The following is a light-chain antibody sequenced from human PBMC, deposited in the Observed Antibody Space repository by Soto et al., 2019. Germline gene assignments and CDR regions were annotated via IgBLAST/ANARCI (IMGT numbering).Light chain of an antibody. J-gene: IGLJ1*01. V-gene: IGLV2-14*01. CDR1: SSDVGGYNY. Sequence: QSVLTQPASVSGSPGQSITISCTGTSSDVGGYNYVSSYQQHPGKAPKLMIHEVINRPSGVSTRFSGSKSGNTASLTISGLQAEDEADYYCSSYTSSSTLVFGTGTKLTV. CDR3: SSYTSSSTLV. CDR2: EVI.